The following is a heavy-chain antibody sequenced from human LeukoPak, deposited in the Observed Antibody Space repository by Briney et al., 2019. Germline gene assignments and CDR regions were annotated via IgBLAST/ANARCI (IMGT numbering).Heavy chain of an antibody. CDR1: GGSFSGYY. J-gene: IGHJ4*02. Sequence: PSETLSLTCAVYGGSFSGYYWSWIRQPPGKGLEWIGEINHSGSTNYNPSLKSRVTISVDTPKNQFSLKLSSVTAADTAVYYCARPRTGYSSSWNDYWGQGTLVTVSS. CDR2: INHSGST. D-gene: IGHD6-13*01. CDR3: ARPRTGYSSSWNDY. V-gene: IGHV4-34*01.